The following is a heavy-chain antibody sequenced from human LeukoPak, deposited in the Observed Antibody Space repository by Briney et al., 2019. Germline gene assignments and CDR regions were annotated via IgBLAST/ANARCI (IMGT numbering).Heavy chain of an antibody. Sequence: GGSLRLSCAASGFTFSSYAMHWVRQAPGKGLEWVAVISYDGSNKYYADSVKGRFTISRDNSKNTLYLQMNSLRAEDTAVYYCARASVPYYYGSGSYDPLTYYMDVWGKGTTVTVSS. J-gene: IGHJ6*03. CDR2: ISYDGSNK. D-gene: IGHD3-10*01. CDR3: ARASVPYYYGSGSYDPLTYYMDV. CDR1: GFTFSSYA. V-gene: IGHV3-30-3*01.